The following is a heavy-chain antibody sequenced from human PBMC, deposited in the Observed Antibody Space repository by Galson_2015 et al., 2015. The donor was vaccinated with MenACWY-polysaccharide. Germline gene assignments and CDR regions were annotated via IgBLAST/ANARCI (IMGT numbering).Heavy chain of an antibody. Sequence: SLRLSCAASGSTFSGYWMHWVRQAPGRGLVWVSRISIDGSGTNYADSVKGRLTISIDNAKNTLFLQMNNLRAEDTAVYYCARNGAKGLDVWGQGTKVTVSS. D-gene: IGHD4/OR15-4a*01. CDR2: ISIDGSGT. CDR3: ARNGAKGLDV. V-gene: IGHV3-74*01. J-gene: IGHJ6*02. CDR1: GSTFSGYW.